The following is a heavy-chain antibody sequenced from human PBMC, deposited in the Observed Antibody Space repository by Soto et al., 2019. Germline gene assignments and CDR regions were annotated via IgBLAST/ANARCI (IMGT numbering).Heavy chain of an antibody. CDR2: MTSDGSSK. Sequence: QMQLLESGGGVVQPGKALRLSCAASGFAFNSHSMHWVRQAPGKGLEWLALMTSDGSSKFYADSVKGRCTISRDNSKKTLYIEMNSLRREATAVYCCARDRVIIYTGYELDLWGQGTLVTVSS. CDR1: GFAFNSHS. V-gene: IGHV3-30-3*01. D-gene: IGHD3-3*01. J-gene: IGHJ5*02. CDR3: ARDRVIIYTGYELDL.